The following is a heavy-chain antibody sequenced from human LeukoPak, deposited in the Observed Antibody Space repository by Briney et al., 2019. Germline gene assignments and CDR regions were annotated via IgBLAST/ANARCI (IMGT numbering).Heavy chain of an antibody. CDR3: ARGSWRLRSWDYFDY. J-gene: IGHJ4*02. CDR1: GFTYSTYG. D-gene: IGHD6-25*01. V-gene: IGHV3-33*01. CDR2: TWYDGSNK. Sequence: QPVRSLRLSCAATGFTYSTYGMHWVRQAPGEGLEWREVTWYDGSNKYYVDSVKGRFTISRDNSENTLYLQMNSLRAEDTAVYYCARGSWRLRSWDYFDYWGQGTLVTVSS.